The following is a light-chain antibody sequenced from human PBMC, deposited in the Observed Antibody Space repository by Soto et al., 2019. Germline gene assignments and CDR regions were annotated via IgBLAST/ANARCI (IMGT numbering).Light chain of an antibody. Sequence: QSALTQPASVSGSPGQSITISCTGTSNDVGGYNYVSWYQQHPGKAPKLLIYEVFNRPSGVSYRFSGSRSANTASLTISGLQAEDEAEDYCNSYIGGNTFVFGTGTKVTVL. CDR3: NSYIGGNTFV. J-gene: IGLJ1*01. V-gene: IGLV2-14*01. CDR1: SNDVGGYNY. CDR2: EVF.